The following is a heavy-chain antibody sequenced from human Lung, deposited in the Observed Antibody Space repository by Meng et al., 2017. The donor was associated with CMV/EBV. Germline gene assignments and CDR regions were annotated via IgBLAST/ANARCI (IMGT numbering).Heavy chain of an antibody. CDR3: ARGGYCSSTSCYRGWFDP. CDR2: INPNSGGT. V-gene: IGHV1-2*02. Sequence: SVXVSXKASGYTFTGYYMHWVRQAPGQGLEWMGWINPNSGGTNYAQKFQRRVTITRDPSLSTAYMVLSRLRSDDTAVYYCARGGYCSSTSCYRGWFDPWXQGTXVTVDS. CDR1: GYTFTGYY. J-gene: IGHJ5*02. D-gene: IGHD2-2*02.